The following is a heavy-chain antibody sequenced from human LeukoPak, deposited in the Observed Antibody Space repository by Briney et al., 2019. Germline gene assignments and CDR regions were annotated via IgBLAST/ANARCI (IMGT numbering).Heavy chain of an antibody. D-gene: IGHD5-18*01. V-gene: IGHV3-9*03. CDR3: TKGISRYRYPGFDS. Sequence: GGSLRLSCAASGFTFDDYAMHGVRQAPGKGLEWVSGVSWNSGSIGYADSVKGRFTISRDNAKNSLYLQMNSLRAEDMALYYCTKGISRYRYPGFDSWGQGTLVTVSS. CDR1: GFTFDDYA. CDR2: VSWNSGSI. J-gene: IGHJ4*02.